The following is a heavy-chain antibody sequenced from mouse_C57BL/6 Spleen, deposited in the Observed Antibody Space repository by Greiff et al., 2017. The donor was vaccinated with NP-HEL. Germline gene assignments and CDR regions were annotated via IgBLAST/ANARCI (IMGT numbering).Heavy chain of an antibody. CDR1: GYTFTDYY. V-gene: IGHV1-26*01. CDR3: ARCEAVVDAMDY. J-gene: IGHJ4*01. Sequence: EVQLQQSGPELVKPGASVKISCKASGYTFTDYYMNWVKQSHGKSLEWIGDINPNNGGTSYNQKFKGKATLTVDKSSSTAYMELRSLTSEDSAVYYCARCEAVVDAMDYWGQGTSVTVSS. CDR2: INPNNGGT. D-gene: IGHD1-1*01.